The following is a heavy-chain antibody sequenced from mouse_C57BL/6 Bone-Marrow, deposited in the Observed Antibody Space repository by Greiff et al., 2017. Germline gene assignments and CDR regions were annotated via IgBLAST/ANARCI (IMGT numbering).Heavy chain of an antibody. CDR1: GYTFTDYE. V-gene: IGHV1-15*01. J-gene: IGHJ3*01. CDR3: TRYCSSYCWFAY. CDR2: IDPETGGT. Sequence: VQRVESGAELVRLGASVTLSCKASGYTFTDYEMHWVKQTPVHGLEWIGAIDPETGGTAYNQKFKGKAILTADKSSSTAYLELRSLTSEDSAVYYGTRYCSSYCWFAYWGQGTLVTVSA. D-gene: IGHD1-1*01.